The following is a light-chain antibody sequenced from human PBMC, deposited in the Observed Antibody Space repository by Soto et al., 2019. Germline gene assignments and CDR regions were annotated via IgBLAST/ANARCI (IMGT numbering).Light chain of an antibody. CDR2: GAS. Sequence: DIQMTQSPSTLSASVGGRFTITCRASQSVGTWVAWYQQKPGKAPKLLIYGASNLESGVPSRFSGSGSGTEFTLTISSLQPDDFAVYYCQQYGSSSTFGQGTRLEIK. CDR3: QQYGSSST. J-gene: IGKJ5*01. CDR1: QSVGTW. V-gene: IGKV1-5*01.